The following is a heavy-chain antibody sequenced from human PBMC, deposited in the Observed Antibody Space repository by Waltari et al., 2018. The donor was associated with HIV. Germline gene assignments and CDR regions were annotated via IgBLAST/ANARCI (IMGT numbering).Heavy chain of an antibody. CDR3: ARDRHYDILTGSYFDY. Sequence: EVQLVESGGGLVQPGGSLRLSCAAPGFPLRPTWMSWVGKAPGKGLEWVANIKQDGSEKYYVDSVKGRFTISRDNAKNSLYLQMNSLRAEDTAVYYCARDRHYDILTGSYFDYWGQGTLVTVSS. V-gene: IGHV3-7*01. CDR2: IKQDGSEK. CDR1: GFPLRPTW. J-gene: IGHJ4*02. D-gene: IGHD3-9*01.